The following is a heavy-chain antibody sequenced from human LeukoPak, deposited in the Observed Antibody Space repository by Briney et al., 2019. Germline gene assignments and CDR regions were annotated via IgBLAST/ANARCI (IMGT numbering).Heavy chain of an antibody. CDR3: ARMSYYDSSGDNWFDP. CDR1: EYTFTGYY. V-gene: IGHV1-8*02. J-gene: IGHJ5*02. Sequence: ASVKVSCKASEYTFTGYYIHWVRQATGQGLEWMGWMNPNSGNTGYAQKFQDRVTMTRDTSISTAYMELSSLRSEDTAVYYCARMSYYDSSGDNWFDPWGQGTLVTVSS. D-gene: IGHD3-22*01. CDR2: MNPNSGNT.